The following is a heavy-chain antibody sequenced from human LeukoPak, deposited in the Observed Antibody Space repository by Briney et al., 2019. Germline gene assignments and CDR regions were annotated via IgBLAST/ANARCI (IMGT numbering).Heavy chain of an antibody. D-gene: IGHD2-15*01. Sequence: ASVKVSCKASGYTFTGYHMHWVRQAPGQGLEWMGWISGYNGKTKYAQKLQDRVTMTTDTSTTTAYMKLRSLTSDDTAVYYCARAGAVVDNWFDPWGQGTLVTVSS. J-gene: IGHJ5*02. CDR3: ARAGAVVDNWFDP. V-gene: IGHV1-18*04. CDR1: GYTFTGYH. CDR2: ISGYNGKT.